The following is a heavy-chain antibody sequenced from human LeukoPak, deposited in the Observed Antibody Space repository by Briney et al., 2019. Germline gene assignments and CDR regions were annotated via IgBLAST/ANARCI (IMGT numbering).Heavy chain of an antibody. V-gene: IGHV3-23*01. J-gene: IGHJ4*02. D-gene: IGHD3-22*01. CDR2: ISGSGGST. CDR3: AKVLLGAMIFDY. CDR1: GFTFSSYA. Sequence: GGSLRLSCAASGFTFSSYAMSWVRQAPGKGLEWVSAISGSGGSTYYADSVKGRFTISRDNSKNTLYLQMNSLRAEDTAEYCGAKVLLGAMIFDYWGRGTRVTVSS.